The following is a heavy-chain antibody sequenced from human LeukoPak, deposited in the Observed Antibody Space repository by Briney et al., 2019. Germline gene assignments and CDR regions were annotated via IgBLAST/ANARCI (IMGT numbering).Heavy chain of an antibody. CDR1: GYTFTSYY. D-gene: IGHD3-3*01. J-gene: IGHJ4*02. CDR2: INPSGGRT. CDR3: ARRSDFWSGFEC. V-gene: IGHV1-46*01. Sequence: ASVKVSCEASGYTFTSYYVHWVRQAPGQGLGWMGIINPSGGRTSYAQKFQGRVTMTRDMSTSTGYMELSSLRYEDTAVCYCARRSDFWSGFECWGQGTLGTVS.